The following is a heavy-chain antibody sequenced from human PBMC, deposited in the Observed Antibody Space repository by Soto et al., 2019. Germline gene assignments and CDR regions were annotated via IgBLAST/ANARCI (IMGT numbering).Heavy chain of an antibody. V-gene: IGHV3-15*01. J-gene: IGHJ4*02. CDR1: GFTFSNAW. CDR2: IKRTSDGGTT. CDR3: TTGTTTIIRVDY. Sequence: EVQLVESGGGLVKPGGSLRLSCAASGFTFSNAWMSWVRQAPGKGLEWVGRIKRTSDGGTTDYAAHLKSRFSISRNDSKATLYLQMNSLKTEDTAVYYCTTGTTTIIRVDYWGQGTLVTVSS. D-gene: IGHD3-10*01.